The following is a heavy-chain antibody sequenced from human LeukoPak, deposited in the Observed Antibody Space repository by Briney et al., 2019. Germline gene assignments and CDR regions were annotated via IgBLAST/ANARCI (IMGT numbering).Heavy chain of an antibody. CDR3: ARGLRPGIAAGLFDY. D-gene: IGHD6-13*01. V-gene: IGHV3-33*01. Sequence: QPGRSLRLSCAASGFTFSSYGMHWVRQAPGKGLEWVAVIWYDGSNKYYADSVKGRFTISRDNSKNTLYLQMNSLRAEDTAVYYCARGLRPGIAAGLFDYWGQGTLVTVSS. CDR1: GFTFSSYG. CDR2: IWYDGSNK. J-gene: IGHJ4*02.